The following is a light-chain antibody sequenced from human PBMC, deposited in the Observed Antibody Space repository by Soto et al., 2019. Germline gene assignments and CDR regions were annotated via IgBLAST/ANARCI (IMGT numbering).Light chain of an antibody. V-gene: IGLV1-44*01. Sequence: QSVLTQPPSASGTPGQRVTFSCSGSSSNIGSNTVNWYQQLPETAPKLLIYSNNHRPSGVPDRFSGSKSGTSASLVISGLQSEDEADYYCEAWDDSLNGPVFGGGTKLTVL. J-gene: IGLJ2*01. CDR2: SNN. CDR1: SSNIGSNT. CDR3: EAWDDSLNGPV.